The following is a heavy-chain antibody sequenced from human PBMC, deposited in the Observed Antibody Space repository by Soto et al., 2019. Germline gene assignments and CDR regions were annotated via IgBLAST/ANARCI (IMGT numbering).Heavy chain of an antibody. J-gene: IGHJ6*02. Sequence: ASVKVSCKASGGTFSSYAISWVRQAPGQGLEWMGGIIPIFGTANYAQKFQGRVTITADESTSTAYMELSSLRSEDTAVYYCARDSRVEACGSYYYYGMDVWGQGTTVTVSS. CDR3: ARDSRVEACGSYYYYGMDV. V-gene: IGHV1-69*13. D-gene: IGHD1-26*01. CDR1: GGTFSSYA. CDR2: IIPIFGTA.